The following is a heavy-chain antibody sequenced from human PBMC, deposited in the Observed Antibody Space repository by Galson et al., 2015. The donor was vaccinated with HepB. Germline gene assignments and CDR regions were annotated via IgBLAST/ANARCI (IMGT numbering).Heavy chain of an antibody. J-gene: IGHJ4*02. V-gene: IGHV2-5*02. Sequence: PALVKPTQTLTLTCTFSGFSLSTSGVGVGWLRQPPGKALEWLALIYWDDDKRYSPSLKSRLTITKDTSKNQVVLTMTNMDPVDTATYYCARSVEGTAAGTFWGQGTLVTVSS. CDR1: GFSLSTSGVG. CDR2: IYWDDDK. CDR3: ARSVEGTAAGTF. D-gene: IGHD6-13*01.